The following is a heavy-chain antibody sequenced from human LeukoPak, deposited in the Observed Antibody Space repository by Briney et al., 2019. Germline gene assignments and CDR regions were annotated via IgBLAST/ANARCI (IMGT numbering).Heavy chain of an antibody. V-gene: IGHV3-21*01. Sequence: PGGSLRLSCAAYGFTFSSYSMNWVRQAPGKGLEWVSSISSSSSYIYYADSVKGRFTISRDNAKNSLYLQMNSLRAEDTAVYYCARERALVYGMDVWGQGTTVTVSS. CDR1: GFTFSSYS. CDR3: ARERALVYGMDV. D-gene: IGHD2-8*02. CDR2: ISSSSSYI. J-gene: IGHJ6*02.